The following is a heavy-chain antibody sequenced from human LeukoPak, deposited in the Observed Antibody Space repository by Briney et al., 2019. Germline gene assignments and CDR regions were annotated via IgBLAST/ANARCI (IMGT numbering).Heavy chain of an antibody. CDR1: GFTFSIYG. D-gene: IGHD5-24*01. V-gene: IGHV3-64D*06. J-gene: IGHJ4*02. CDR3: VKDSEMAPKWGALDY. CDR2: INSDGHRT. Sequence: GGSLRLSCSASGFTFSIYGLYWVRQAPGKGLEFVSAINSDGHRTYYAVSVKGRFTISRDNSKNTLHLQMSSLRAEDTAVYYCVKDSEMAPKWGALDYWGQGTLVTVSS.